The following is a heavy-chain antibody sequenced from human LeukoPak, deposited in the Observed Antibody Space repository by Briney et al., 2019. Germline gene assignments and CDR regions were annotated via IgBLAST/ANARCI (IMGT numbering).Heavy chain of an antibody. CDR1: GYTFTSYD. CDR3: ARRIVVVRFNYMDV. D-gene: IGHD2-2*01. CDR2: MNPNSGNT. J-gene: IGHJ6*03. Sequence: RASVKVSCKASGYTFTSYDINWVRQATGQGLEWVGWMNPNSGNTGYAQKFQGRVTMTRNTSISTAYMELSSLRSEDTAVYYCARRIVVVRFNYMDVWGKGTTVTVSS. V-gene: IGHV1-8*01.